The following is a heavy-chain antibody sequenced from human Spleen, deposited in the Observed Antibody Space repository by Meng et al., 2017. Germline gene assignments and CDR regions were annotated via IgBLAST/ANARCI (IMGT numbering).Heavy chain of an antibody. CDR3: AREVSGWYTPSFDY. CDR1: GYPFTSYY. CDR2: INPSGGST. V-gene: IGHV1-46*01. D-gene: IGHD6-19*01. Sequence: QGQRVQSGAEVKKPGSSVEVSCKASGYPFTSYYMHWVRQAPGQGLEWMGIINPSGGSTSYAQKFQGRVTMTRDTSTSTVYMELSSLRSEDTAVYYCAREVSGWYTPSFDYWGQGTLVTVSS. J-gene: IGHJ4*02.